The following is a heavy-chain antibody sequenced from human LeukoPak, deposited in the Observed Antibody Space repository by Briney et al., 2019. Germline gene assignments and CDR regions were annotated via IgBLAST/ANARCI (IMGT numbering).Heavy chain of an antibody. CDR3: SREDY. V-gene: IGHV3-74*01. CDR1: GFTFNNAW. Sequence: GGSLRLSCAASGFTFNNAWMHWVRQAPGKGLVWVSRMNSDGSTTTYADSVKGRFTISRDNAKNTVYLQMNSLRADDTAVYYCSREDYWGQGTLVTVSS. CDR2: MNSDGSTT. J-gene: IGHJ4*02.